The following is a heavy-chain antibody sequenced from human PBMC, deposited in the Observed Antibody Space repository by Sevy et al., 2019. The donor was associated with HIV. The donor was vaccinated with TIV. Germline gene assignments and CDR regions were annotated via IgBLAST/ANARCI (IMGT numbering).Heavy chain of an antibody. J-gene: IGHJ6*02. D-gene: IGHD3-10*01. CDR2: FDPEDGET. CDR1: GYTLTELS. V-gene: IGHV1-24*01. CDR3: ATCQYYYGSGSYPKYYYYYGMDV. Sequence: ASVKVSCEVSGYTLTELSMHWVRQAPGKGLEWMGGFDPEDGETIYAQKFQGRVTMTEDTSTDTAYMELSSLRSEDTAVYYCATCQYYYGSGSYPKYYYYYGMDVWGQGTTVTVSS.